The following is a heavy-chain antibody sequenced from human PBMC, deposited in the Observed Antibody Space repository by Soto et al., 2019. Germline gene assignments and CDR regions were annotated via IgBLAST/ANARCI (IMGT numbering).Heavy chain of an antibody. J-gene: IGHJ5*02. D-gene: IGHD2-2*01. CDR3: ARVPDR. CDR1: GGSISCGGYS. Sequence: SETLSLTCAVSGGSISCGGYSWSWIRQPPGKGLEWIGYIYHSGSTYYNPSLKSRVTMSVDRSKNQFSLKLSSVTAADTAVYYCARVPDRWGQGTLVTVSS. CDR2: IYHSGST. V-gene: IGHV4-30-2*01.